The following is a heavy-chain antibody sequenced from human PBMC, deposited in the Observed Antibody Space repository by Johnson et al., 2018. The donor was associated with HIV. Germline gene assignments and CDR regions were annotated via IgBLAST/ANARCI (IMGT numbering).Heavy chain of an antibody. V-gene: IGHV3-30*18. J-gene: IGHJ3*02. CDR3: AKSVRASSSGAFDI. D-gene: IGHD2-15*01. CDR1: GFTFSTYG. Sequence: QMLLVESGGGVVQPWRSLRLSCAASGFTFSTYGMHWVRQAPGKGLEWVAVISHDGSNKYYVDSVKGRFTISRDNSKNTLYLQMNSLRAEDTAVYHCAKSVRASSSGAFDIWGQGTMVTVSS. CDR2: ISHDGSNK.